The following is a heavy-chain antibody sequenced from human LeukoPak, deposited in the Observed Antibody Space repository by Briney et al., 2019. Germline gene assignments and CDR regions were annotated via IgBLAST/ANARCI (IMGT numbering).Heavy chain of an antibody. CDR1: GGSISSYY. J-gene: IGHJ5*02. V-gene: IGHV4-4*09. D-gene: IGHD6-13*01. CDR3: ARHGSSWWDENNWSDP. CDR2: IYTSGST. Sequence: PSETLSLTCTVSGGSISSYYWSWIRQPPGKGLEWIGYIYTSGSTNYNPSLKSRVTISVDTPKNQFSLKLSSVTAADTAVYYCARHGSSWWDENNWSDPWGQGTLVTVSS.